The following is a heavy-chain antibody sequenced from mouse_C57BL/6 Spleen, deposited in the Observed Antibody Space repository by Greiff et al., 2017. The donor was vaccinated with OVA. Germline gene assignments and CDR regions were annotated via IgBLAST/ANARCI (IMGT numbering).Heavy chain of an antibody. Sequence: EVMLVESGGDLVKPGGSLKLSCAASGFTFSSYGMSWVRQTPDKRLEWVATISSGGSYTYYPDSVKGRFPISRDNAKNTLYLQMSSLKSEDTAMYYCARHQPDWFAYWGQGTLVTVSA. V-gene: IGHV5-6*01. CDR2: ISSGGSYT. CDR1: GFTFSSYG. CDR3: ARHQPDWFAY. J-gene: IGHJ3*01. D-gene: IGHD6-1*01.